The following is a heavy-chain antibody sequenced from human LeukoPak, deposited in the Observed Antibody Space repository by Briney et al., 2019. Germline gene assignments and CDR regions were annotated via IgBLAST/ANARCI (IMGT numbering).Heavy chain of an antibody. J-gene: IGHJ5*02. CDR3: ARQRFVAAGFDP. CDR1: GYSFTSYW. V-gene: IGHV5-51*01. CDR2: IYPGDSDT. Sequence: GESLQISCKGSGYSFTSYWIGWVRQLPRKGLEWMGIIYPGDSDTRYSPSFQSQVTISADKSISTAYLQWSSLKASDTATYYCARQRFVAAGFDPWGQGALVTVSS. D-gene: IGHD6-13*01.